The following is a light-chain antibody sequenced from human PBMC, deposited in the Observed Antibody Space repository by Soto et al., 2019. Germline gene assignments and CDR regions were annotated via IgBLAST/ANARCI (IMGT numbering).Light chain of an antibody. CDR2: DAS. CDR1: QDISNY. J-gene: IGKJ5*01. Sequence: DIQMTQSPSSLSASVGDRVTITCRARQDISNYLNWYQQRPGKAPKLMTYDASNLESGVPSRCSGTRSGTHFTFAITSLQHEDVETYYCQTSDILPITCGQGTRLEI. V-gene: IGKV1-33*01. CDR3: QTSDILPIT.